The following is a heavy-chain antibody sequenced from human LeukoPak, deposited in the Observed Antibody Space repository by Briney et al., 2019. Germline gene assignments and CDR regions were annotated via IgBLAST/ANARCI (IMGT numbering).Heavy chain of an antibody. CDR2: ISSSSSYI. D-gene: IGHD2-21*01. Sequence: GGSLRLSCAASGFTFSSYSMNWVRQAPGKGLEWVSSISSSSSYIYYADSVKGRFTISRDNAKNSLYLQMNSLRAEDTAVYYCARGAYVIPYYFDYWGQGTLVTVSS. CDR1: GFTFSSYS. J-gene: IGHJ4*02. V-gene: IGHV3-21*04. CDR3: ARGAYVIPYYFDY.